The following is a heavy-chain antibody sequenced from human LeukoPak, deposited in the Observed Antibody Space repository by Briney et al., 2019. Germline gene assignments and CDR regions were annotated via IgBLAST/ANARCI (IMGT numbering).Heavy chain of an antibody. Sequence: GGSLRLSCAASGFTFSSYAMSWVRQAPGKGLEWVSAISGSGGSTYYADSVKGRFTISRDNSKNTLYLQMNSLRAEDTAVYYCAKVPNSMVVVVIPSYFDYWGQGTLVTVSS. CDR1: GFTFSSYA. CDR2: ISGSGGST. CDR3: AKVPNSMVVVVIPSYFDY. D-gene: IGHD3-22*01. V-gene: IGHV3-23*01. J-gene: IGHJ4*02.